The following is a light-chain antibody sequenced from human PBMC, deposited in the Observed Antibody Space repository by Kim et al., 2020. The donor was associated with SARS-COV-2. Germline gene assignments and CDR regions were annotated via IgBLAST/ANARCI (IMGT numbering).Light chain of an antibody. J-gene: IGKJ5*01. Sequence: PGERATLPCRASQSVSSYLAWYQQNPGQAPRLLIYDSSNRATDIPARFSGRGSGTDFTLTISSLEPEDFAVYYCQQRGNWPITFGQGTRRESK. CDR1: QSVSSY. V-gene: IGKV3-11*01. CDR2: DSS. CDR3: QQRGNWPIT.